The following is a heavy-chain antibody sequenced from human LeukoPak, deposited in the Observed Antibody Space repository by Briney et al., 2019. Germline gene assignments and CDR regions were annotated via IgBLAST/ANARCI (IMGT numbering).Heavy chain of an antibody. CDR2: LYTNDNT. V-gene: IGHV4-61*02. Sequence: PSETLSLTCSVSGGSITSGRYYWTWIRQPAGKGLEWIGRLYTNDNTNYDPSLESRVSISVDTSKSQFYLQLTSVTAADTAVYFCARGVVTDDYYMDVWGKGITVIVSS. J-gene: IGHJ6*03. D-gene: IGHD2-21*02. CDR3: ARGVVTDDYYMDV. CDR1: GGSITSGRYY.